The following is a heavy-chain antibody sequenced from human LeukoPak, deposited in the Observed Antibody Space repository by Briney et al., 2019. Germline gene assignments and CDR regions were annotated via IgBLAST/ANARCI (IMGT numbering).Heavy chain of an antibody. J-gene: IGHJ3*02. V-gene: IGHV4-59*08. CDR2: IYYSGST. D-gene: IGHD6-19*01. CDR3: GSGTRGAVAGTNDALDS. CDR1: GRPFSSYY. Sequence: NTSETLSLTCTVSGRPFSSYYWRWIRHSPGKGLVWIGYIYYSGSTNYNPSLKSRVTLPMDTSKNQFTLKLSSVTAADTAVYYCGSGTRGAVAGTNDALDSWGQGTLVTVSS.